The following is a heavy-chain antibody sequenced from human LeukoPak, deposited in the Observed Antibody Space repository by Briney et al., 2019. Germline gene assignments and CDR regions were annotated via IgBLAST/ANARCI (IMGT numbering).Heavy chain of an antibody. CDR1: GGSISSYY. V-gene: IGHV4-59*12. CDR2: IYYSGSGST. CDR3: ARALCRNYGSGIPDRCYGMDV. J-gene: IGHJ6*02. D-gene: IGHD3-10*01. Sequence: PSETLSLTCTVSGGSISSYYWSWIRQPPGKGLEWIGYIYYSGSGSTNYNPSLKSRVTISVDTSKNQFSLKLSSVTAADTAVYYCARALCRNYGSGIPDRCYGMDVWGQGTTVTVSS.